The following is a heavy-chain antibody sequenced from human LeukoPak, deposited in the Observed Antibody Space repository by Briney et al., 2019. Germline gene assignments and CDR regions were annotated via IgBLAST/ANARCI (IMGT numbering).Heavy chain of an antibody. V-gene: IGHV3-53*01. CDR1: GFTVSSNY. D-gene: IGHD3-22*01. CDR3: ARDVGDYDSSGYYQGDAFDI. J-gene: IGHJ3*02. Sequence: PGGSLRLSCAASGFTVSSNYMSWVRQAPGKGLEWVSVIYSGGSTYYADSVKGRFTISRDNSKNTLYLQMNRLRAEDTAVYYCARDVGDYDSSGYYQGDAFDIWGQGTMVTVSS. CDR2: IYSGGST.